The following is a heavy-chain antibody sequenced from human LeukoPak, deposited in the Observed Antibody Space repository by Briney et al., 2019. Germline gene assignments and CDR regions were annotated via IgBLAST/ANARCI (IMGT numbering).Heavy chain of an antibody. CDR1: GFTFSIHG. J-gene: IGHJ4*02. CDR2: IWYDGSNK. V-gene: IGHV3-33*01. Sequence: GGSLRLSCAASGFTFSIHGMHCVRQAPGKGLEWVAVIWYDGSNKYYADSVKGRFTISRDNSKNTLYLQMTSLRAEDTAVYYCAREPYYYDSSGYYRFDYWGQGTLVTVSS. CDR3: AREPYYYDSSGYYRFDY. D-gene: IGHD3-22*01.